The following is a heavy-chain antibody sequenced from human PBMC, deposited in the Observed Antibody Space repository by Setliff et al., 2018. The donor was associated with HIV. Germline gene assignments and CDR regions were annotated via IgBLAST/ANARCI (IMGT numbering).Heavy chain of an antibody. D-gene: IGHD3-3*01. CDR1: GGSISSGSYY. CDR2: IYTSGST. Sequence: SETLSLTCTVSGGSISSGSYYWSWIRQPAGKGLEWIGRIYTSGSTNYNPSLKSRVTISVDTSKNQFSLKLSSVTAADTAVYYCAIEWDYTGSWFRPFYLDFWGHGNLVTVSS. J-gene: IGHJ4*01. CDR3: AIEWDYTGSWFRPFYLDF. V-gene: IGHV4-61*02.